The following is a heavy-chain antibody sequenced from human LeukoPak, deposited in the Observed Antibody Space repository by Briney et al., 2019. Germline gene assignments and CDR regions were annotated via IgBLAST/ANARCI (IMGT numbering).Heavy chain of an antibody. J-gene: IGHJ5*02. D-gene: IGHD6-19*01. CDR3: ARVSIAVAGTWFDP. V-gene: IGHV1-18*01. CDR1: GYTFTSYG. Sequence: ASVKVSCKASGYTFTSYGISWVLQAPGQVLEWMGWISAYNGNTNYAQKLQGRVTMTTDTSTSTAYMELRSLRSDDTAVYYCARVSIAVAGTWFDPWGQGTLVTVSS. CDR2: ISAYNGNT.